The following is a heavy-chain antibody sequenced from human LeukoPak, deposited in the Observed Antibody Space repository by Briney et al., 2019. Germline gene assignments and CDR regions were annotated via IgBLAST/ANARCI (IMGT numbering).Heavy chain of an antibody. Sequence: GGSLRLSCAASGFTFSSYAMSWVREAPGKGLEWVANIKQDGSEKYYVDSVKGRFTISRDNAKNSLYLQMNSLRAEDTAVYYCARVISSWPYNWFDPWGQGTLVTVSS. V-gene: IGHV3-7*01. CDR3: ARVISSWPYNWFDP. CDR1: GFTFSSYA. D-gene: IGHD6-13*01. CDR2: IKQDGSEK. J-gene: IGHJ5*02.